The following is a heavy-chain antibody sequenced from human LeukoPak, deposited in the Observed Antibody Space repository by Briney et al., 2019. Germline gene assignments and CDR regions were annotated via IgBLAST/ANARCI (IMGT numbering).Heavy chain of an antibody. V-gene: IGHV1-2*06. CDR3: ARVVGYYDILTGYYNVGPPPRAPDPYFDY. Sequence: ASVKVSCKASGYTFTGYYMHWVRQAPGQGLEWMGRINPNSGGTNYAQKFQGRVTITADESTSTAYMELSSLRSEDTAVYYCARVVGYYDILTGYYNVGPPPRAPDPYFDYWGQGTLVTVSS. J-gene: IGHJ4*02. D-gene: IGHD3-9*01. CDR2: INPNSGGT. CDR1: GYTFTGYY.